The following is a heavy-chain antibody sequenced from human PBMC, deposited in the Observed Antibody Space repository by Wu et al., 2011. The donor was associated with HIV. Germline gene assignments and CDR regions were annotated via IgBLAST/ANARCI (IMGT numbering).Heavy chain of an antibody. D-gene: IGHD3-22*01. V-gene: IGHV1-69*05. Sequence: QVQLVQSGAEVKKPGSSVKVSCKASGDTFSSYAISWVRQAPGQGLEWMGGIIPIFGTANYAQKFQGRVTITTDESTSTAYMELSSLRSEDTAVYYCARGIPYYYDSSGYSSTPYYFDYWGQGTLVTVSS. J-gene: IGHJ4*02. CDR3: ARGIPYYYDSSGYSSTPYYFDY. CDR1: GDTFSSYA. CDR2: IIPIFGTA.